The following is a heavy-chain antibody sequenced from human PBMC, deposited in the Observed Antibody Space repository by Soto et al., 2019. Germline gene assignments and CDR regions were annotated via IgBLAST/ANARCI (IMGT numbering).Heavy chain of an antibody. CDR2: INSNSGAT. CDR3: ARGGGTILAPLP. V-gene: IGHV1-2*02. CDR1: GYTFTGYF. D-gene: IGHD3-3*01. Sequence: AAVKVSCKACGYTFTGYFMHWVRQAPGQGLEWMGWINSNSGATKYAQKFQGRVTLSRDASISTAYMELSGLRSDDTAVYYCARGGGTILAPLPWGQGTLVTVSS. J-gene: IGHJ5*02.